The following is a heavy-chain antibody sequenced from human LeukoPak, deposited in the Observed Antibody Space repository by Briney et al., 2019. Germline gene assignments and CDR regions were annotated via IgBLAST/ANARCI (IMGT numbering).Heavy chain of an antibody. CDR3: ARDRIAVAGNDY. D-gene: IGHD6-19*01. Sequence: GGSLRLSCAASAFTFSVYSMNWVRQAPGKGLEWVAYISGGSANMFYADSVKGRFTISRDNAKNSLYLQMNSLRAEDTAVYYCARDRIAVAGNDYWGQGTLVTVSS. V-gene: IGHV3-48*04. CDR2: ISGGSANM. CDR1: AFTFSVYS. J-gene: IGHJ4*02.